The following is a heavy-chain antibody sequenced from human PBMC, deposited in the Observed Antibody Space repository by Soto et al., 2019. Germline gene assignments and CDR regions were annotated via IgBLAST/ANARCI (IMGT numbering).Heavy chain of an antibody. J-gene: IGHJ4*01. V-gene: IGHV4-59*01. CDR3: ALRRRAVVPDY. D-gene: IGHD3-22*01. CDR1: GDSISSYY. Sequence: QVQLQESGPGLVKPSETLSLTCAVSGDSISSYYCMWLRQPPGKGLESIGYLYYGRSANYHPSLKSRVTLSVDPSTNECSLTLSSMTDADTAVYYCALRRRAVVPDYWGQGTLVTVSS. CDR2: LYYGRSA.